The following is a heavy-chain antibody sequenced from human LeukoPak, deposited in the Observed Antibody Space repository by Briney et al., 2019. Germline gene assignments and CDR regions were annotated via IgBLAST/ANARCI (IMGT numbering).Heavy chain of an antibody. D-gene: IGHD3-3*01. V-gene: IGHV3-48*03. CDR2: ISSSGSTI. Sequence: PGGSLRLSCAASGFTFSSYEMNWVRQAPGKGLEWVSYISSSGSTIYYADSVKGRFTISRDNAKNSLYLQMNSLRADDTAVYYCARDHAFSYYYYYMDVWGKGTTVTVSS. CDR3: ARDHAFSYYYYYMDV. J-gene: IGHJ6*03. CDR1: GFTFSSYE.